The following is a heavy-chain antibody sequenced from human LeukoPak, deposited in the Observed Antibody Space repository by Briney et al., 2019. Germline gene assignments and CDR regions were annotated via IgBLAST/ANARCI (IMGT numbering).Heavy chain of an antibody. J-gene: IGHJ5*01. CDR1: GFTFSSYA. V-gene: IGHV3-23*01. CDR2: ISGSGGTT. CDR3: AKDRHAPGRYCSSTSCFPFDS. D-gene: IGHD2-2*01. Sequence: GGSLRLSCAASGFTFSSYAMSWVRQAPGKGLEWVSAISGSGGTTYYADSVKGRFTISRDNSKNTLYLQMNSLRAEDTAVYYCAKDRHAPGRYCSSTSCFPFDSWGQGTLVTVSS.